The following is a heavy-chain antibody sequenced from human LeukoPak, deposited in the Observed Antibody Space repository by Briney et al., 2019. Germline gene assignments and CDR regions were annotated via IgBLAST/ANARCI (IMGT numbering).Heavy chain of an antibody. CDR1: GGTFSSYA. CDR2: IIPIFGTA. J-gene: IGHJ6*03. V-gene: IGHV1-69*13. Sequence: SVKVSCKASGGTFSSYAISWVRQAPGQGLEWMGGIIPIFGTANYAQKFQGRVTITADESTSTAYMELSSLRSEDTAVYYCARGLNYDILTGYYQRFVWYYMDVWGKGTTVTISS. CDR3: ARGLNYDILTGYYQRFVWYYMDV. D-gene: IGHD3-9*01.